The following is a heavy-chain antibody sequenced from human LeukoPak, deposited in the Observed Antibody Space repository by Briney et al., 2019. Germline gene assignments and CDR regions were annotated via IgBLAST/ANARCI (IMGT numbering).Heavy chain of an antibody. Sequence: GGSLRLSSAASGFTFDDYAMHWVRHAPGKGLEWVSGISWNSGSIVYADSVKGRFTISRDNAKNSLYLQMDSLRAEDTGLYYCATRATLPLFGDLGRFDPWGQGTLVTVSS. CDR2: ISWNSGSI. CDR3: ATRATLPLFGDLGRFDP. CDR1: GFTFDDYA. V-gene: IGHV3-9*01. D-gene: IGHD3-10*02. J-gene: IGHJ5*02.